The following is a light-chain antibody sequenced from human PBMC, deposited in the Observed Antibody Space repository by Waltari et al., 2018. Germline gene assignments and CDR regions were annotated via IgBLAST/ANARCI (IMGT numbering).Light chain of an antibody. J-gene: IGLJ3*02. CDR2: RSD. Sequence: QPVLTQPPSVSGTPGQRVTISCSGRASNIGGNLVNWYQQLPGKAPKLLIYRSDLRPAGVPDRFPASKSGTSASLAISGLQSEDEADYICASWDDSLNGHWVFGGGTKVTVL. CDR3: ASWDDSLNGHWV. CDR1: ASNIGGNL. V-gene: IGLV1-44*01.